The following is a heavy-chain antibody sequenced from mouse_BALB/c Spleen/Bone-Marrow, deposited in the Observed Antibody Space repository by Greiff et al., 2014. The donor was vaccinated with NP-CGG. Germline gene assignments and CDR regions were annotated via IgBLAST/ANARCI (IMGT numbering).Heavy chain of an antibody. CDR1: GFTFSSYA. J-gene: IGHJ2*01. CDR3: AREGYDYEGTYYFDY. Sequence: DVHLVESGGGLVKPGGSLKLSCAAPGFTFSSYAMSWVRQTPEKRLVWVASISSGGRTYYPDSVKGRFTISRDNARNILYLQMSSLRSEDTAMYYCAREGYDYEGTYYFDYWGQGTTLTVSS. V-gene: IGHV5-6-5*01. D-gene: IGHD2-4*01. CDR2: ISSGGRT.